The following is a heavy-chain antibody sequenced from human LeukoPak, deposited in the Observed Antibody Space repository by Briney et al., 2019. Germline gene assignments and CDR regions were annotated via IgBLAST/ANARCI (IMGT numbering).Heavy chain of an antibody. V-gene: IGHV4-34*01. Sequence: SETLSLTCAVYGGSFSGYYWSWIRQPPGKGLEWIGEINHSGSTNYNPSLKSRVTISVDTSKNQFSLKLSSVAAADTAVYYCARGRRLYCSSTSCPHKYYYYYGMDVWGQGTTVTVSS. D-gene: IGHD2-2*01. CDR3: ARGRRLYCSSTSCPHKYYYYYGMDV. CDR1: GGSFSGYY. J-gene: IGHJ6*02. CDR2: INHSGST.